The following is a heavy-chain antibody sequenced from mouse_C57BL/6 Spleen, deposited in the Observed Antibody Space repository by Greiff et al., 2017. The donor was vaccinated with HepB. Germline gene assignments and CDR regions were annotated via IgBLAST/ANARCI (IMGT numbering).Heavy chain of an antibody. J-gene: IGHJ2*01. V-gene: IGHV1-82*01. Sequence: VQLQQSGPELVKPGASVKISCKASGYAFSSSWMNWVKQRPGKGLEWIGRIYPGDGDTNYNGKFKGKATLTADKSSSTAYMQLSSLTSEDSAVYFCARAYYYGRSPYFDYWGQGTTLTVSS. CDR1: GYAFSSSW. CDR2: IYPGDGDT. D-gene: IGHD1-1*01. CDR3: ARAYYYGRSPYFDY.